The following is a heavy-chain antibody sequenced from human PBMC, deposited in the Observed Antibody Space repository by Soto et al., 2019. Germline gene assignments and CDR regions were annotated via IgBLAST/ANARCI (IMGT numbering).Heavy chain of an antibody. Sequence: ASVKVSCKASGYTFTSYAMHWVRQAPGQRLEWMGWINAGNGNTKYSQKFQGRVTITRDTSASTAYMELSSLRSEDTAVYYCARDRAGYYGLDVWGKGTMVTVSS. CDR2: INAGNGNT. CDR3: ARDRAGYYGLDV. CDR1: GYTFTSYA. D-gene: IGHD6-19*01. J-gene: IGHJ6*04. V-gene: IGHV1-3*01.